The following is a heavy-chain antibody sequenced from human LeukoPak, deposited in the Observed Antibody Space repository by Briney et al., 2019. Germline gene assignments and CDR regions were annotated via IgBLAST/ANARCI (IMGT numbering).Heavy chain of an antibody. V-gene: IGHV4-39*07. Sequence: SETLSLTCSVSGGSISSSSHSWGWIRQSPGKGLEWIGSIYYSGSTYYNPSLKSRVTISVDTSKNQFSLKLSSVTAADTAVYYCARDLSGSYREWGQGTLVTVSS. J-gene: IGHJ4*02. CDR3: ARDLSGSYRE. CDR2: IYYSGST. CDR1: GGSISSSSHS. D-gene: IGHD1-26*01.